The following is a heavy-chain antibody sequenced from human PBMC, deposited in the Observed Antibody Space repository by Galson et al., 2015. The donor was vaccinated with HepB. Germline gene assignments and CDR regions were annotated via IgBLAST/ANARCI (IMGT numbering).Heavy chain of an antibody. D-gene: IGHD6-19*01. CDR2: ISSNGGST. CDR3: AREGRKSGWYWGGYYYMDV. Sequence: SLRLSCAASGFTFSSYAMHWVRQAPGKGLEYVSAISSNGGSTYYANSVKGRFTISRDNSKNTLYLQMGSLRAEDMAVYYCAREGRKSGWYWGGYYYMDVWGKGTTVTVSS. J-gene: IGHJ6*03. V-gene: IGHV3-64*01. CDR1: GFTFSSYA.